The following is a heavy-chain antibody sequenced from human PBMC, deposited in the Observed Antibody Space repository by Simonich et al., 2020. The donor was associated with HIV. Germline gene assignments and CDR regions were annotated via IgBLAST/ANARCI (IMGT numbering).Heavy chain of an antibody. CDR1: GFSFSSYE. J-gene: IGHJ4*02. V-gene: IGHV3-48*03. Sequence: EVQLVESGGGLVQPGGSLRLSCAASGFSFSSYEMSWVRQAAGKGLGWISFIRSRGSTIYYADSVKGRFIIARDNAENSLYLQMNSLRAEDTAFYYCARDGRLTGTLFDYWGQGTLVTVSS. CDR3: ARDGRLTGTLFDY. CDR2: IRSRGSTI. D-gene: IGHD1-1*01.